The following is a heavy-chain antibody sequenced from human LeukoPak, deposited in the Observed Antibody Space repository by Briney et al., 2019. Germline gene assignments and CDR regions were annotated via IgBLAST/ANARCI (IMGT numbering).Heavy chain of an antibody. CDR3: ARQTGTTVTPNWFDP. CDR1: GGSISSYY. Sequence: SETLSLTCTVSGGSISSYYWSWIRQPPGKGLEWIGYIYYSGSTNYNPSLKSRVTISVDTSKNQFPLKLSSVTAADTAVYYCARQTGTTVTPNWFDPWGQGTLVAVSS. CDR2: IYYSGST. V-gene: IGHV4-59*08. J-gene: IGHJ5*02. D-gene: IGHD4-17*01.